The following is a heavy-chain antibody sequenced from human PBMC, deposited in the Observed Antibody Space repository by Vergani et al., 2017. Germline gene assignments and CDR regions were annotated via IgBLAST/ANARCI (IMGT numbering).Heavy chain of an antibody. V-gene: IGHV3-23*01. J-gene: IGHJ4*02. CDR3: AKSRIGVCSGGSCYLSDF. D-gene: IGHD2-15*01. CDR1: GFTFSSYA. Sequence: EVQLLESGGGLVQPGGSLRLSCAASGFTFSSYAMSWVRQAPGKGLEWVSAIIGSGGSTSYAASVKGRFTISRDNSKNTLYLQMNSRRAEDKAVYYCAKSRIGVCSGGSCYLSDFWGQGTLVTVSS. CDR2: IIGSGGST.